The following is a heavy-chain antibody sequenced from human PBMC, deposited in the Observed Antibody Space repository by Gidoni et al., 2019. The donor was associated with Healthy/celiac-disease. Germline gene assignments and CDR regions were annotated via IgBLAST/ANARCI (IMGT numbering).Heavy chain of an antibody. J-gene: IGHJ6*02. V-gene: IGHV1-3*01. CDR3: ARDLGYCSGGSCSEYYYYYGMDV. D-gene: IGHD2-15*01. CDR2: INAGNGNT. CDR1: GHTFTRYA. Sequence: QVQLVQSGAEVKKPGASVKVSCKASGHTFTRYAMHWVRQAPGQRLEWMGWINAGNGNTKYSQKFQGRVTITRDTSASTAYMELSSLRSEDTAVYYCARDLGYCSGGSCSEYYYYYGMDVWGQGTTVTVSS.